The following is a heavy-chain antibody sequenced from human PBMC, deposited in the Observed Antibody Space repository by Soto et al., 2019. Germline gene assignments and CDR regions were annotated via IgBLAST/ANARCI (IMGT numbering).Heavy chain of an antibody. D-gene: IGHD3-16*02. Sequence: SETLSLTCTVSGGSISSYDWSWIRQPPGKGLEWIGYIYYSGSTNYNPSLKSRVTISVDTSKNQFSLKLSSVTAADTAVYYCARQYLYDYVWGSYRSGHFDYWGQGTLVTVSS. V-gene: IGHV4-59*01. CDR3: ARQYLYDYVWGSYRSGHFDY. CDR2: IYYSGST. J-gene: IGHJ4*02. CDR1: GGSISSYD.